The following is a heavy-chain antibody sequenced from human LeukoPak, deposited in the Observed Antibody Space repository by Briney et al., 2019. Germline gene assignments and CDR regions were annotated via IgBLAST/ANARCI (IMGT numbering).Heavy chain of an antibody. CDR1: GFTFSSYA. V-gene: IGHV3-23*01. D-gene: IGHD3-10*02. Sequence: GGSLRLSCAASGFTFSSYAMSWVRQAPGKGLEWVSTISGSGSTYYADSVKGRFTISRDNSKNTLYLQMNSLRAEDTAVSYCAELGMIGGVWGKGTTVTISS. CDR2: ISGSGST. CDR3: AELGMIGGV. J-gene: IGHJ6*04.